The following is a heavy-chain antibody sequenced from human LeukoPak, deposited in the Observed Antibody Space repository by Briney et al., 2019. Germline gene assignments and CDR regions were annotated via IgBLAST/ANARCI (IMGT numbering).Heavy chain of an antibody. V-gene: IGHV3-23*01. D-gene: IGHD6-6*01. CDR1: GFTFSSYA. CDR3: AKGDSSSSDPRLGYFDY. Sequence: GGSLRLSCAASGFTFSSYAMSWVRQAPGKGLGWVSGISGSSDSTYYADSVKGRFTISRDNSKNTLYLQMNRLGAEDTAIYYCAKGDSSSSDPRLGYFDYWGQGTLVTVSS. CDR2: ISGSSDST. J-gene: IGHJ4*02.